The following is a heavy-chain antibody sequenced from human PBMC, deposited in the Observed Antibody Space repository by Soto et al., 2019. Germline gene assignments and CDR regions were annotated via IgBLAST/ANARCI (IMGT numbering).Heavy chain of an antibody. D-gene: IGHD3-22*01. CDR2: IYTSGST. CDR3: ARDGSYYYDSSGYQRERWFDP. Sequence: SETLSLTCTVSGGSISSYYWSWIRHPAGKGLEWIGRIYTSGSTNYNPSLKSRVTMSVDTSKNQFSLKLSSVTAADTAVYYCARDGSYYYDSSGYQRERWFDPWGQGTLVTVSS. V-gene: IGHV4-4*07. J-gene: IGHJ5*02. CDR1: GGSISSYY.